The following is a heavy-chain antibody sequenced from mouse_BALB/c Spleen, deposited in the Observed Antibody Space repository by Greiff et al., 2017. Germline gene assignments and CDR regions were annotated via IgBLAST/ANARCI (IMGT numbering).Heavy chain of an antibody. D-gene: IGHD1-1*01. J-gene: IGHJ4*01. CDR1: GFNIKDTY. CDR2: IDPANGNT. CDR3: ARPLYGSSYDYAMDY. Sequence: EVQLQQSGAELVKPGASVKLSCTASGFNIKDTYMHWVKQRPEHGLEWIGRIDPANGNTKYDPKFQGKATITADTSSNTAYLQLSSLTSEDTAVYYCARPLYGSSYDYAMDYWGQGTSVTVSS. V-gene: IGHV14-3*02.